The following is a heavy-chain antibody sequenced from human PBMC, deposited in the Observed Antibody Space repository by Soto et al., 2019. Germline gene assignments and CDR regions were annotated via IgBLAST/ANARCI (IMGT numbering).Heavy chain of an antibody. Sequence: EVQLVESGGGLVQPGGSLRLSCAASGFTFRIYWMHWVRQAPGKGLVWVSRMNTDGSRTSYADSAKGRFTSSRDDAKSTLYLQMNYLRAVDTAVYYWARWDGDQYDGQGYLGRHWGQGTLVTVSS. CDR1: GFTFRIYW. V-gene: IGHV3-74*01. J-gene: IGHJ4*02. CDR2: MNTDGSRT. CDR3: ARWDGDQYDGQGYLGRH. D-gene: IGHD1-26*01.